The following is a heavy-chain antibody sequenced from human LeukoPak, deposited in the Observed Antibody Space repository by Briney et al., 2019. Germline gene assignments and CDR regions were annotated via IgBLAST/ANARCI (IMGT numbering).Heavy chain of an antibody. Sequence: PGGSLRLSCTASGFTFSSYSMNWVRQAPGKGLQWVSSISSSSSYIYYADSVKGRFTISRDNAKNSLYLQMNSLRAEDTAVYYCASTHSSGYYYHWGQGTLVTVSS. CDR2: ISSSSSYI. CDR1: GFTFSSYS. V-gene: IGHV3-21*03. D-gene: IGHD3-22*01. CDR3: ASTHSSGYYYH. J-gene: IGHJ5*02.